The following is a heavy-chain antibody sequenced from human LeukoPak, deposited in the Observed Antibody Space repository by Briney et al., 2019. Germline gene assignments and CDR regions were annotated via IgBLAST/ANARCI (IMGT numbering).Heavy chain of an antibody. D-gene: IGHD2-2*01. Sequence: SETLSLTCTVSGGSISSSSYYLGWIRQPPGKGLEWIGSIYYSGSTYYNPSLKSRVTISVDTSKNQFSLKLSSVTAADTAVYYCARHFGGDIVVVPAAPPGTDYFDYWGQGTLVTVSS. CDR1: GGSISSSSYY. J-gene: IGHJ4*02. CDR3: ARHFGGDIVVVPAAPPGTDYFDY. V-gene: IGHV4-39*01. CDR2: IYYSGST.